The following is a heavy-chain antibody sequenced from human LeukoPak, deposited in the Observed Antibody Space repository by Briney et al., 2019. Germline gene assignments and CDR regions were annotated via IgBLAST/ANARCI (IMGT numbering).Heavy chain of an antibody. V-gene: IGHV4-34*01. CDR3: ARGRGSRIDY. CDR2: INHSGST. CDR1: GGSFSGYY. D-gene: IGHD1-14*01. Sequence: SETLSLTCAVYGGSFSGYYWSWIRQPPGKGLEWIGEINHSGSTNYNPSLKSRVTISVDTSKNQFSPKLSSVTAADTAVYYCARGRGSRIDYWGQGTLVTVSS. J-gene: IGHJ4*02.